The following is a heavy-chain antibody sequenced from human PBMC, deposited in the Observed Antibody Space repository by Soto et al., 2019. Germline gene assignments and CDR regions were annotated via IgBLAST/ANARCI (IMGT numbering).Heavy chain of an antibody. J-gene: IGHJ4*02. CDR1: GFTFSSYW. V-gene: IGHV3-7*01. CDR2: IKQDGSEK. D-gene: IGHD2-15*01. CDR3: ARESRYVGSCDDY. Sequence: EVQLVESGGGLVQPGGSLRLSCAASGFTFSSYWMSWVRQAPGKGLEWVANIKQDGSEKYYVDSVKGRFTISRDNAKNSLYLQMNSLRAEDTAVYYYARESRYVGSCDDYWGQGTLVTVSS.